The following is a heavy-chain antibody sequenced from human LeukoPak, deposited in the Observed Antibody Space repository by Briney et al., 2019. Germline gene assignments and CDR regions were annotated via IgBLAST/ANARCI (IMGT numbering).Heavy chain of an antibody. CDR3: SELGITMIGGV. Sequence: GGSLRLSCAASGFTFSSYGMTWVRQAPGKGLEWVSAISGDGGGTYYADSVKGRFTISRDNSKNSLYLQMNSLRAEDTAVYYCSELGITMIGGVWGKGTTVTISS. CDR1: GFTFSSYG. J-gene: IGHJ6*04. V-gene: IGHV3-23*01. CDR2: ISGDGGGT. D-gene: IGHD3-10*02.